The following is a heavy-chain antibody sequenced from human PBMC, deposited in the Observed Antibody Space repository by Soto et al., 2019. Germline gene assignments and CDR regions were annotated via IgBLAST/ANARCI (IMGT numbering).Heavy chain of an antibody. D-gene: IGHD2-15*01. J-gene: IGHJ4*02. Sequence: GGSLRLSCAASGFTFSNSAMSWVRQAPGNGLEWVAAVNDGGGRTYYADSVKGRFTISRDNSKNTLYLQVNSLRVEDTAVYHCAKQIGYCSGGTCYFDYWGQGTLVTVSS. V-gene: IGHV3-23*01. CDR1: GFTFSNSA. CDR2: VNDGGGRT. CDR3: AKQIGYCSGGTCYFDY.